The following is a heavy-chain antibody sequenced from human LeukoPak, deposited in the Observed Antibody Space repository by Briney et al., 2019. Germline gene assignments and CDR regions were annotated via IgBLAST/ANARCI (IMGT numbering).Heavy chain of an antibody. CDR3: ARALSTRPGGFDY. CDR1: GGSISSSSFY. V-gene: IGHV4-39*07. D-gene: IGHD6-6*01. J-gene: IGHJ4*02. CDR2: MYYSGST. Sequence: TSETLSLTCTVSGGSISSSSFYWGWIRQPPGKGLEWIASMYYSGSTYYNPALKSRVTISVDKSKNQFSLKLSSVTAADTAVYYCARALSTRPGGFDYWGQGTLVTVSS.